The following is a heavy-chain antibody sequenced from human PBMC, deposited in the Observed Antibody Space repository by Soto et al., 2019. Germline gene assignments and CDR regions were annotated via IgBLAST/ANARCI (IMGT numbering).Heavy chain of an antibody. D-gene: IGHD3-3*01. CDR1: AYSFTNYW. CDR3: ARTASGQYYEGFDY. CDR2: IYPGDSDI. V-gene: IGHV5-51*01. J-gene: IGHJ4*02. Sequence: PGESLKISCNGSAYSFTNYWIGWVRQMPGEGLEWMGSIYPGDSDIKYSPSFQGQVTISADKSINTAYLQWSSLKASDSAMYYCARTASGQYYEGFDYWGQGTLVTVSS.